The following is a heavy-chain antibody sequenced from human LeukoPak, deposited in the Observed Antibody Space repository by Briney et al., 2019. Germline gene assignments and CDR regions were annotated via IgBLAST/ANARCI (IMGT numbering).Heavy chain of an antibody. Sequence: QPGGSLRLSCVASGFDVSSNYMSWVRQAPGKGLDWVSLLYRDGTTYYAESVKGRFTISRDSSKSTLYLQMNSLTVEDAALYYCARVGYYGDYALALDHWGQGTLVSVSS. J-gene: IGHJ4*02. D-gene: IGHD4-17*01. CDR1: GFDVSSNY. V-gene: IGHV3-53*01. CDR3: ARVGYYGDYALALDH. CDR2: LYRDGTT.